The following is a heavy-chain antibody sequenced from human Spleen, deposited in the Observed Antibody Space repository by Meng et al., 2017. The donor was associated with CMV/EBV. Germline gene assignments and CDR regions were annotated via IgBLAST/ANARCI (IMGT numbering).Heavy chain of an antibody. V-gene: IGHV1-2*02. CDR1: GGTFSDYT. Sequence: ASVKVSCKASGGTFSDYTISWVRQAPGQGLEWMGWINPHSGGTEFVQKFRGRVTMTRDPSISTVYMELNRLKADDTAVYYCARARHCSSTSCYLWYYYYGMDVWGQGTTVTVSS. CDR3: ARARHCSSTSCYLWYYYYGMDV. CDR2: INPHSGGT. J-gene: IGHJ6*02. D-gene: IGHD2-2*01.